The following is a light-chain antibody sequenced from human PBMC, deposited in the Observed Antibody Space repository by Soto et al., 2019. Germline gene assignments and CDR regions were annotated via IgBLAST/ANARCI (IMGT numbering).Light chain of an antibody. Sequence: EIVLTQSPGTLSLSPGETATLSCRASQSVSSGVLAWYQQKPGQANRLLIYRASCRVTGIPDRCSGSGSGTFFPLTISRLEPEDVAVYYYQQYGNFPRTFGQGTKVEIK. V-gene: IGKV3-20*01. CDR3: QQYGNFPRT. CDR2: RAS. CDR1: QSVSSGV. J-gene: IGKJ1*01.